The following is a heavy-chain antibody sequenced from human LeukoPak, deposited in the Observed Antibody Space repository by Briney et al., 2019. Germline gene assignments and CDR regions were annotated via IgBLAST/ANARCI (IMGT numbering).Heavy chain of an antibody. J-gene: IGHJ4*02. D-gene: IGHD1-14*01. CDR2: IYYSGST. CDR1: GGSISSYY. Sequence: PSETLSLTCTVSGGSISSYYWSWIRQPPGKGLEWIGYIYYSGSTNYNPSLKSRVTISVDTSKNQFSLKLSSVTAADTAVYYCARDSPDDYFDYWGQGTLVTVSS. V-gene: IGHV4-59*01. CDR3: ARDSPDDYFDY.